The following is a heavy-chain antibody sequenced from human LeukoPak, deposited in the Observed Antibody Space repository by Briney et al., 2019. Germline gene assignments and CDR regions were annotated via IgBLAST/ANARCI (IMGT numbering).Heavy chain of an antibody. V-gene: IGHV4-59*12. D-gene: IGHD3-10*01. Sequence: SETLSLTCTVSGGSISSYYWSWIRQPPGKGLEWIGYIYYSGSTNYNPSLKSRVTISVDTSKNQFSLKLSSVTAADTAVYYCARGLPMVRGVTPNWFDPWGQGTLVTVSS. CDR1: GGSISSYY. CDR3: ARGLPMVRGVTPNWFDP. J-gene: IGHJ5*02. CDR2: IYYSGST.